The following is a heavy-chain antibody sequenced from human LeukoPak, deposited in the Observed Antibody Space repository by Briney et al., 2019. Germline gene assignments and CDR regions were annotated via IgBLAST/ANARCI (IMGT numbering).Heavy chain of an antibody. CDR3: ARLYCSGGSCYSGDAFDI. CDR2: ISSSSRTI. CDR1: GFTFSSYS. D-gene: IGHD2-15*01. V-gene: IGHV3-48*04. J-gene: IGHJ3*02. Sequence: GGSLRLSCAASGFTFSSYSMNWVRQAPGKGLEWVSYISSSSRTIYYAESVKGRFTISRDNAKNSLYLQMNSLRAEDTAVYYCARLYCSGGSCYSGDAFDIWGQGTMVTVSS.